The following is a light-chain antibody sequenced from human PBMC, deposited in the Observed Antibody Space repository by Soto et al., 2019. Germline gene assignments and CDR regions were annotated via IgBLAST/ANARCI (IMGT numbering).Light chain of an antibody. CDR2: DAS. J-gene: IGKJ1*01. CDR1: QSISSW. Sequence: DIQMTQSPSTLSASVGDRVTITCRASQSISSWLAWYQQKPGKAPKLLIYDASSLESGVPSRFSGSGSGTEFTLTISSLQPDDFATYYCQQYNIYQGGGTFGQGTKVEIK. V-gene: IGKV1-5*01. CDR3: QQYNIYQGGGT.